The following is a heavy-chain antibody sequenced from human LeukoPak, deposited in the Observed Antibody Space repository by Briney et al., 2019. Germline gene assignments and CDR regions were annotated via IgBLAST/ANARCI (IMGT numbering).Heavy chain of an antibody. Sequence: GGSLRLSCAASGFTFDDYAMHWVRQAPGKGLEWVSGINSDGSSPTYADSVKGRFTISRDNAKNTLSLQMNSLRAEDTAIYYCARDGGKYTPQDYWGQGTLVTVSP. V-gene: IGHV3-74*01. J-gene: IGHJ4*02. CDR2: INSDGSSP. CDR3: ARDGGKYTPQDY. D-gene: IGHD1-26*01. CDR1: GFTFDDYA.